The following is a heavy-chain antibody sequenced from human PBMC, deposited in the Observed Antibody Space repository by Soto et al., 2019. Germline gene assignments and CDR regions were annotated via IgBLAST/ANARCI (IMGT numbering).Heavy chain of an antibody. V-gene: IGHV3-73*01. CDR1: GFTFSGSA. J-gene: IGHJ6*02. Sequence: GGSLRLSCAASGFTFSGSAMHWVRQASGKGLEWVGRIRSKANSYATAYAASVKGRFTISRDDSKNTAYLQMNSLKTEDTAVYYCTRLEVGSYGSGDSYYYYGMDVWCQGTTVTVSS. CDR2: IRSKANSYAT. CDR3: TRLEVGSYGSGDSYYYYGMDV. D-gene: IGHD3-10*01.